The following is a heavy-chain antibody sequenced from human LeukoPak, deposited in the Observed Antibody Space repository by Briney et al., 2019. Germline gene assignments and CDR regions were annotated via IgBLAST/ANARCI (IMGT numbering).Heavy chain of an antibody. CDR3: ARDPYYYDSSGHQLDY. D-gene: IGHD3-22*01. J-gene: IGHJ4*02. Sequence: GGSLRLSCAASGFTFSSYAMSWVRQAPGKGLEWVLAISGSGGSTYYADSVKGRFTISRDNSKNTLYLQMNSLRAEDTAVYYCARDPYYYDSSGHQLDYWGQGTLVTVSS. V-gene: IGHV3-23*01. CDR2: ISGSGGST. CDR1: GFTFSSYA.